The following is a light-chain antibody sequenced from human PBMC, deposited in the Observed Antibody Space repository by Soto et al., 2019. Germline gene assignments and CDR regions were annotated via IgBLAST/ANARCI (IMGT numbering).Light chain of an antibody. CDR2: ATS. CDR1: QTVISTH. Sequence: EIILTQSPGTLSPSPGEGATLSCKASQTVISTHLAWYQQKPSQAPRLLIYATSIRGTGIPDRFSGSGSGRDFTLTIDRLEPEDFAVYYCQQYDSSSVTFGQGTRLEIK. J-gene: IGKJ5*01. CDR3: QQYDSSSVT. V-gene: IGKV3-20*01.